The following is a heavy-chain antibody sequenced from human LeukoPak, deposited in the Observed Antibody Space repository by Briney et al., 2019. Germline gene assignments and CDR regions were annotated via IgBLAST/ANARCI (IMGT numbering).Heavy chain of an antibody. J-gene: IGHJ3*02. CDR1: GGTISSGADY. CDR2: IHYSGNT. CDR3: AILHYHNNDFDI. Sequence: PSETLSLTCTVSGGTISSGADYWSWIRQHPGKGLEWIGYIHYSGNTYYNPSLKSRSTISIDTSKNQFSLKLSSVTAADTAAYNCAILHYHNNDFDIWGQGTMVTVSS. V-gene: IGHV4-31*03. D-gene: IGHD3-22*01.